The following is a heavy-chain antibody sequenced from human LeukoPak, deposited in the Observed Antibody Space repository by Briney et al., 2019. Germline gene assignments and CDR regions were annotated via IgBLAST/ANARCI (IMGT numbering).Heavy chain of an antibody. Sequence: SETLSLTCTVSGGSISSYYRSWIRQPPGKGLEWIGYIYYSGSTNYNPSLKSRVTISVDTSKNQFSLKLSSVTAADTAVYYCARAYCSSTSCYVYFDYWGQGTLVTVSS. V-gene: IGHV4-59*01. CDR1: GGSISSYY. CDR3: ARAYCSSTSCYVYFDY. J-gene: IGHJ4*02. D-gene: IGHD2-2*01. CDR2: IYYSGST.